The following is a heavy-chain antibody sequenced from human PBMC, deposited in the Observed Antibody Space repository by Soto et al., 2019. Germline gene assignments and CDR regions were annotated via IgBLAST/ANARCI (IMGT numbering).Heavy chain of an antibody. CDR1: GFTFSSYA. Sequence: GGSLRLSCAASGFTFSSYAMSWVRQAPGKGLEWVSAISGSGGSTYYADSVKGRFTISRDNSKNTLYLQMNSLRAEDTAVYYCAKELNLGYCSSTSCYTEAFDIWGQGTMVTV. J-gene: IGHJ3*02. CDR3: AKELNLGYCSSTSCYTEAFDI. V-gene: IGHV3-23*01. D-gene: IGHD2-2*02. CDR2: ISGSGGST.